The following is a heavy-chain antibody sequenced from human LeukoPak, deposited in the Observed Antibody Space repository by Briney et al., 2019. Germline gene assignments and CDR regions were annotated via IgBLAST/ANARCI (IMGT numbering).Heavy chain of an antibody. V-gene: IGHV3-15*01. D-gene: IGHD4-17*01. Sequence: GGSLRLSCAASGFTFSNAWMSWVRQAPGKGLEWVGRIKSKTDGGTTDYAAPVKGRFTISRDDSKNTLYLQMNSLKTEDIAVYYCTTDSSDYGDPNPDYWGQGTLVTVSS. J-gene: IGHJ4*02. CDR3: TTDSSDYGDPNPDY. CDR1: GFTFSNAW. CDR2: IKSKTDGGTT.